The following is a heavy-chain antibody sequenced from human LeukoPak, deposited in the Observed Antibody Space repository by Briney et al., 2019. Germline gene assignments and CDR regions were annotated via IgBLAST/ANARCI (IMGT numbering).Heavy chain of an antibody. V-gene: IGHV4-59*01. CDR2: IYYSGST. CDR1: GGSISSYY. Sequence: PSETLSLTCTVSGGSISSYYWSWIRQPPGKGLEWIGYIYYSGSTNYNPSLESRVTISVDTSKNQFSLKLSSVTAADTAVYYCARLRDSSGYSGFDYWGQGTLVTVSS. J-gene: IGHJ4*02. CDR3: ARLRDSSGYSGFDY. D-gene: IGHD3-22*01.